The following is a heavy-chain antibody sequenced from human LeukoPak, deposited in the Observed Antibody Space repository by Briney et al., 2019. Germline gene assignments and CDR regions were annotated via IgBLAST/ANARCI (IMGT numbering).Heavy chain of an antibody. CDR3: ARSASVLWFGESNYYFDY. D-gene: IGHD3-10*01. CDR2: IYPGDSDT. J-gene: IGHJ4*02. Sequence: GESLKISCKGSGYSFTSYWIGWVRQMPGKGLEWMGIIYPGDSDTRYSPSFQGQVTISADKSISTAYLQWSSLKASDTAMYYCARSASVLWFGESNYYFDYWGQGTLVTVSS. CDR1: GYSFTSYW. V-gene: IGHV5-51*01.